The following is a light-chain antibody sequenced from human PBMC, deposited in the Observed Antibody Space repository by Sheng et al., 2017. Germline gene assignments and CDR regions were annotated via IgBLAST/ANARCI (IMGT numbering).Light chain of an antibody. V-gene: IGLV1-47*01. Sequence: QSVLTQPPSASGTHGQRVTISCSGSSSNIGSNYVYWYQQLPGTAPKLLIYKNNQRPSGVPDRFSGSKSGTSASLAISGLRSEDEADYYCAAWDDSLWVFGGGTKLTVL. J-gene: IGLJ3*02. CDR1: SSNIGSNY. CDR2: KNN. CDR3: AAWDDSLWV.